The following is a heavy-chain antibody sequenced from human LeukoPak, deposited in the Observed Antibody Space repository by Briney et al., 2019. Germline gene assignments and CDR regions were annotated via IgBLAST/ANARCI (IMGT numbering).Heavy chain of an antibody. Sequence: PGGSLRLSCAASGFTFSSYARSWVRQAPGKGLEWVSAISGSGGSTYYADSVKGRFTISRDNAKNSLYLQMNSLRAEDTAVYYCARDLLSSGSLPDAFDIWGQGTMVTVSS. D-gene: IGHD3-10*01. J-gene: IGHJ3*02. CDR2: ISGSGGST. V-gene: IGHV3-23*01. CDR3: ARDLLSSGSLPDAFDI. CDR1: GFTFSSYA.